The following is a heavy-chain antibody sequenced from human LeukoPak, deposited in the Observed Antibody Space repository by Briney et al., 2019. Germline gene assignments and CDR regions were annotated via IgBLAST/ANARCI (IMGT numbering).Heavy chain of an antibody. CDR2: IIPIFGTA. CDR3: ARERGTYYYDSTGYSAFDI. D-gene: IGHD3-22*01. J-gene: IGHJ3*02. V-gene: IGHV1-69*06. Sequence: GASVKVSCKASGGTFSSYAISWVRQAPGQGLEWMGGIIPIFGTANYAQKFQGRVTITADKSTNTAYMELSSLTSEDTAVYYCARERGTYYYDSTGYSAFDIWGQGTRITVSS. CDR1: GGTFSSYA.